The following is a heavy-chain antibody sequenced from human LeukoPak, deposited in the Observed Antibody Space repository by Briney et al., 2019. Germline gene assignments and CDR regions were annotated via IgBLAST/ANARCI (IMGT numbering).Heavy chain of an antibody. D-gene: IGHD6-13*01. Sequence: SETLSLTCAVSGYSISSDYYWDWIRQPPGKGLEWIASIYHSGSTYYNPSLNSRVTISVDTPKNHFSLKLSSVTAADTAVYYCARRAAAGPFDYWGQGTLVTVSS. V-gene: IGHV4-38-2*01. CDR2: IYHSGST. CDR1: GYSISSDYY. J-gene: IGHJ4*02. CDR3: ARRAAAGPFDY.